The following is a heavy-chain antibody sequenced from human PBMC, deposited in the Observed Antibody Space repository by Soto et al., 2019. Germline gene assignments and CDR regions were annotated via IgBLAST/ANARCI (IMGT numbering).Heavy chain of an antibody. D-gene: IGHD2-2*01. CDR1: GFSLSSNGVA. CDR3: AHNRCGTTSCYRGWFDP. CDR2: IYWNDDK. J-gene: IGHJ5*02. Sequence: SGPTLVNPTQTLTLTCTFSGFSLSSNGVAVGRIRQPPGKALEWLALIYWNDDKPYSPSLKSRLTLTKDTSNNQVVLTMTNMDPVDTATYYCAHNRCGTTSCYRGWFDPWGQGTLVTVSS. V-gene: IGHV2-5*01.